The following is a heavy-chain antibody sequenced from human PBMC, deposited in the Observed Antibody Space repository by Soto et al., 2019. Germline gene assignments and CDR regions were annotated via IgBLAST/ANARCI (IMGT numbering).Heavy chain of an antibody. J-gene: IGHJ4*02. V-gene: IGHV4-30-2*01. CDR1: GASISYGGYS. CDR3: ARGGGYDPFDY. CDR2: IFHLENT. Sequence: QLQLHQSGSGLVKASQTLSLTCTFSGASISYGGYSWSWIRQPAGKGLEWIAYIFHLENTFYNPPFQSRLTLSIDRSKNQFSLKLASMTAADTAVYYCARGGGYDPFDYWGQGTLVTVAS. D-gene: IGHD5-12*01.